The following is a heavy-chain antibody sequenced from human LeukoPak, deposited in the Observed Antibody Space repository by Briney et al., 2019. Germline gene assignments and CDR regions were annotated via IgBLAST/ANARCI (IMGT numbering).Heavy chain of an antibody. V-gene: IGHV1-2*02. D-gene: IGHD4-23*01. Sequence: ASVKVSCKASGYTFTCYYMHWVRQAPGQGLEWMGWINPNSGGTNYAQKFQGRVTMTRDTSISTAYMELSGLRSDDTAVYYCARDLYGGNSELDYWGQGTLVTVSS. CDR1: GYTFTCYY. J-gene: IGHJ4*02. CDR2: INPNSGGT. CDR3: ARDLYGGNSELDY.